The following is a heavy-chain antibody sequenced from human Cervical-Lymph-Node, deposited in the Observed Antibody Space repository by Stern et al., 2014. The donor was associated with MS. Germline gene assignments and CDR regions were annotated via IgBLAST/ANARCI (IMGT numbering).Heavy chain of an antibody. CDR2: NSDDGRDK. CDR3: AKGGSGSYLD. Sequence: VKLVESGGGVVQPGRSLRLSCAASGFVFRRYALHWVRQAPGKGLELLCLNSDDGRDKYYTDSVKGRFTVSRDNSNNTVDLEMNSLRLEDTAVYYCAKGGSGSYLDWGQGSLVTVSS. J-gene: IGHJ4*02. CDR1: GFVFRRYA. V-gene: IGHV3-30*04. D-gene: IGHD1-26*01.